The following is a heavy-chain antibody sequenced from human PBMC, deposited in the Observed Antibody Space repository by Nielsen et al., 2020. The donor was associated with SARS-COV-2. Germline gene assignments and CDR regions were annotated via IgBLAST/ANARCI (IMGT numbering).Heavy chain of an antibody. D-gene: IGHD2-21*02. Sequence: SETLSLTCTVSGGSVSSGSYYWSWIRQPPGKGLEWVGSIYYSGSTYYNPSLKSRVTISVDTSKNQFSLKLSSVTAADTAVYYCASLYCGGDCYLDYWGQGTLVTVSS. J-gene: IGHJ4*02. CDR2: IYYSGST. V-gene: IGHV4-39*07. CDR3: ASLYCGGDCYLDY. CDR1: GGSVSSGSYY.